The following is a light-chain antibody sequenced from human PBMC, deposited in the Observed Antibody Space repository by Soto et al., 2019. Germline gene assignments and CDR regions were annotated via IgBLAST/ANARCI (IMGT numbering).Light chain of an antibody. J-gene: IGKJ1*01. CDR1: QGIGTY. CDR3: QQSYTIPRT. Sequence: IHFTQSPSSLSASVGDRVNVTCRASQGIGTYLVWYQQKSGKAPTVLIYASSTLQTGVPSRFRGSGSGTDFTLTITSLQPEDFATYYCQQSYTIPRTFGQGTKVDIK. CDR2: ASS. V-gene: IGKV1-39*01.